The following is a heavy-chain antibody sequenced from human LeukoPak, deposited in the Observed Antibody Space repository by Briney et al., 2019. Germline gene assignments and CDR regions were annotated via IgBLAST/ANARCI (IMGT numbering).Heavy chain of an antibody. D-gene: IGHD6-19*01. CDR2: ISGSGGST. V-gene: IGHV3-23*01. CDR1: GFTLSSYA. Sequence: PGGSLRLSCAASGFTLSSYAMSWVRQAPGKGLEWVSAISGSGGSTYYADSVKGWFTISRDNSKNTLYLQMNSLRAEDTAVYYCARAYSSGWYQPQNPDYWGQGTLVTVSS. J-gene: IGHJ4*02. CDR3: ARAYSSGWYQPQNPDY.